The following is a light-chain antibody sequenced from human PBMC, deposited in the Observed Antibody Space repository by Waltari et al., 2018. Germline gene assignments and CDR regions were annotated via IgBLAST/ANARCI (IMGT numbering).Light chain of an antibody. V-gene: IGKV3-20*01. CDR2: DAT. Sequence: EIVLTQSPGTLSLSPGERVTLSCRASESVSRALAWYQQKPGQAPRLLIYDATNRATGIPDRFSGSGSGTDFSLTISSLEPDDFAVYYCQKYGTLPATFGQGTKVEIK. CDR1: ESVSRA. CDR3: QKYGTLPAT. J-gene: IGKJ1*01.